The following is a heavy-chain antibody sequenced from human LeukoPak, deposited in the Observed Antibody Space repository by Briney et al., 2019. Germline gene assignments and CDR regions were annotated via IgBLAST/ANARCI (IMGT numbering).Heavy chain of an antibody. CDR1: GGSISSGGYS. V-gene: IGHV4-30-2*01. Sequence: PSQTLSLTCAVSGGSISSGGYSWRWVRQPPGTGLEWIEYIYHSGSTYYNPSLKSRVTISVDRSKNQFSLKLSSVTAADTAVYYCARSTLSSGYDPFFDYWGQGTLVTVSS. CDR3: ARSTLSSGYDPFFDY. D-gene: IGHD5-12*01. J-gene: IGHJ4*02. CDR2: IYHSGST.